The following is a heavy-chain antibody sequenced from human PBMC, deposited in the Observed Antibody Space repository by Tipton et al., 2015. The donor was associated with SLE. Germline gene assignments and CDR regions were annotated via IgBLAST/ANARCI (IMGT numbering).Heavy chain of an antibody. CDR1: GGSISSHY. Sequence: GLVKPSETLSLTCTVSGGSISSHYWSWIRQPPGKGLEWIGYIYYSGSTNYNPSLKSRVTISVDTSKNQFSLKLSSVTAADTAVYYCATYGGGVWGQGTMVTVSS. J-gene: IGHJ3*01. CDR2: IYYSGST. CDR3: ATYGGGV. V-gene: IGHV4-59*08. D-gene: IGHD4-17*01.